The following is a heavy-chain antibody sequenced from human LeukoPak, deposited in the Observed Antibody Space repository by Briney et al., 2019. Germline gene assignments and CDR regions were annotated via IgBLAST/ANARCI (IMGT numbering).Heavy chain of an antibody. Sequence: ASFKVSCGTSAGSFTDCYMYGVRHPPAQGVEEMGWINPNSGAANYARNFHGRVTTTRDTSINTAYMEQSRRRSAATAAMYCSRKMYTSGFTTGCWEQGSLVTV. J-gene: IGHJ4*02. CDR3: SRKMYTSGFTTGC. D-gene: IGHD6-19*01. V-gene: IGHV1-2*02. CDR2: INPNSGAA. CDR1: AGSFTDCY.